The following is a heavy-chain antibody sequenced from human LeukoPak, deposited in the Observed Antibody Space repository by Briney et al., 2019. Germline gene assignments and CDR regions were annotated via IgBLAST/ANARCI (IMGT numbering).Heavy chain of an antibody. CDR2: LSHDASEK. Sequence: GGSLRLSCAASGFTFSNYVMHWVRQAPGKGLEWVAVLSHDASEKSYADPVKGRFTISRDNSKNSLYLQMNSLRTEDTALYYCAKDKASGSYYDACFQHWGQGTLVTVSS. V-gene: IGHV3-30*04. CDR1: GFTFSNYV. D-gene: IGHD1-26*01. CDR3: AKDKASGSYYDACFQH. J-gene: IGHJ1*01.